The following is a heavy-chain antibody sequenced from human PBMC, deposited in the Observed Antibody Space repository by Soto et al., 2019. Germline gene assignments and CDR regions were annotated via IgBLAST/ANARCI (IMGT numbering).Heavy chain of an antibody. D-gene: IGHD6-13*01. J-gene: IGHJ4*02. V-gene: IGHV4-59*01. CDR2: VYNSGST. Sequence: SETLSLTCTVSGGSISSNYWTWIRQPPGKGLEWIGYVYNSGSTNYNPPLKSRVTISEDTSKSQFSLKVNSMTAADTAVYYCARYRREAVAGYTLDNWGQGILVTVPS. CDR1: GGSISSNY. CDR3: ARYRREAVAGYTLDN.